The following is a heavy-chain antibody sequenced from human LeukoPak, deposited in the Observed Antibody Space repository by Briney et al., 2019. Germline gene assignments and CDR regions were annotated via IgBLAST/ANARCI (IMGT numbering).Heavy chain of an antibody. CDR1: GFTFRSYW. J-gene: IGHJ3*02. Sequence: PGGSLRLSCAASGFTFRSYWMRWVRHTPGKGLLWVPRINDDGSSTTYADSVKGRFTISRDNAKNTLYLQMNSLRAEDSAVYYCARDNRAFDIWGQGTMVTVSS. CDR2: INDDGSST. CDR3: ARDNRAFDI. V-gene: IGHV3-74*01.